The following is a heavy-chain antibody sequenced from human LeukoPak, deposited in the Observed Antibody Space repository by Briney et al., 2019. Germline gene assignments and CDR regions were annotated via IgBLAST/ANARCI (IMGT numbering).Heavy chain of an antibody. CDR3: ARGPTISETGYFDY. CDR1: GGSFSGYY. J-gene: IGHJ4*03. D-gene: IGHD1-1*01. CDR2: INHRGDT. V-gene: IGHV4-34*01. Sequence: SETLSLTCTVYGGSFSGYYWSWIRQPPGKGLEWIAEINHRGDTNYNPSVKSRVSISVDTSKNQFSLKVTSLTAADTAVYYCARGPTISETGYFDYWGQGTLVTVSS.